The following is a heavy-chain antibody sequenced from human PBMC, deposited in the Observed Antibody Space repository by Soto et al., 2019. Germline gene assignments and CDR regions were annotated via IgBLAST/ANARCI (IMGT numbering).Heavy chain of an antibody. CDR2: IIPNFGTA. Sequence: QVQLVQSGAEVMKPGSSVKVSCKASGGTFSSYAISWVRQAPGHGLEWIGGIIPNFGTANYAQKFQGRVTIIADESTSTAYMEVSSLRCEDTAVYYCASRFPDTLYYYDSCGYSGIDAFDIWGQGTMVTVSS. J-gene: IGHJ3*02. CDR1: GGTFSSYA. D-gene: IGHD3-22*01. CDR3: ASRFPDTLYYYDSCGYSGIDAFDI. V-gene: IGHV1-69*01.